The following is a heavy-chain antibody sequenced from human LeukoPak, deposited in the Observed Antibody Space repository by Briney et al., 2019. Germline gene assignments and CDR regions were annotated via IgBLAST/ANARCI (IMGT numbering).Heavy chain of an antibody. CDR1: GFTFSSYG. CDR3: AKPYNWNSGRSYPD. J-gene: IGHJ4*02. D-gene: IGHD1-7*01. Sequence: GGSLRLSCAASGFTFSSYGMHWVRQAPGKGLEWVAFIRYDGSNKYYADSVKGRFTISRDNSKNTLYLQMNSLRAEDTAVYYCAKPYNWNSGRSYPDWGQGTLVTVSS. CDR2: IRYDGSNK. V-gene: IGHV3-30*02.